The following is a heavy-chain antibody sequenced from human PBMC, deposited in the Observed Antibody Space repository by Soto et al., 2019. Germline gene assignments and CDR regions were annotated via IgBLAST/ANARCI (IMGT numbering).Heavy chain of an antibody. CDR1: GFTFSSYG. V-gene: IGHV3-30*18. CDR2: ISYDGSNK. CDR3: AKGGVATIFRPSRYYYRMDV. J-gene: IGHJ6*02. D-gene: IGHD5-12*01. Sequence: LRLSCAASGFTFSSYGMHWVRQAPGKGLEWVAVISYDGSNKYYADSVKGRFTISRDNSKNTLYLQMNSLRAEDTAVYYCAKGGVATIFRPSRYYYRMDVWGQGTTVTVSS.